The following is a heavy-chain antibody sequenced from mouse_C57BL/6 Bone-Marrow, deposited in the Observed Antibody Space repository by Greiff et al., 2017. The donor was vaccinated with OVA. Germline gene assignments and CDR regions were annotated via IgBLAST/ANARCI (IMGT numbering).Heavy chain of an antibody. CDR1: GYTFTSYT. J-gene: IGHJ4*01. CDR3: ASRAMDY. V-gene: IGHV1-4*01. Sequence: VQLQESGAELARPGASVKMSCKASGYTFTSYTMHWVKQRPGQGLEWIGYINPSSGYTKYNQKFKGKATLPGDKSSSTAYMQLSSLTSEDSAVYYCASRAMDYWGQGTSVTVSS. CDR2: INPSSGYT.